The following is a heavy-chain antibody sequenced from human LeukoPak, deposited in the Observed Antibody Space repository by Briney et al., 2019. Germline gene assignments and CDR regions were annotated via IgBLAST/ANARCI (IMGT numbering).Heavy chain of an antibody. CDR3: ARAPIEDQIAAAGTGYFDY. D-gene: IGHD6-13*01. CDR2: IYYSGST. CDR1: GGSISSGVCY. J-gene: IGHJ4*02. Sequence: SETLSLTCTVSGGSISSGVCYWSWIRQPPGKGLEWIGYIYYSGSTYYNPSLKSRVTISVDTSKNQFSLKPSSVTAADTAVYYWARAPIEDQIAAAGTGYFDYWGQGTLVTVSA. V-gene: IGHV4-30-4*01.